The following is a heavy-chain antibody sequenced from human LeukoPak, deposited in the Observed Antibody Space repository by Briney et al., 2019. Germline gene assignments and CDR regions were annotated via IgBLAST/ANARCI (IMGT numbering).Heavy chain of an antibody. J-gene: IGHJ4*02. D-gene: IGHD3-9*01. CDR1: GFTFSTYA. CDR2: ISSDGSRK. CDR3: ARALYVLTGSAFDY. Sequence: PGGSLRLSCAASGFTFSTYAMHWVRQAPGKGLEWVEVISSDGSRKYYADSVKGRFTISRDDSKSTLYLQMNSLRAEDTAVYYCARALYVLTGSAFDYWGQGTLVTVSS. V-gene: IGHV3-30*04.